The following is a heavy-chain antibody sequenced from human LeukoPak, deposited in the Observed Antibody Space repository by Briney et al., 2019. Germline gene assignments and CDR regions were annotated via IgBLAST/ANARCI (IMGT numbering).Heavy chain of an antibody. V-gene: IGHV3-48*02. Sequence: KTGGSVRLSCAASGFTFSSYSMNWVRQAPGKGLEWVSYISSSSSTIYYADSVKGRFTISRDNAKNSLYLQMNSLRDEDTAVYYCARETSGWYPYYFDYWGQGTLVTVSS. CDR2: ISSSSSTI. CDR1: GFTFSSYS. J-gene: IGHJ4*02. D-gene: IGHD6-19*01. CDR3: ARETSGWYPYYFDY.